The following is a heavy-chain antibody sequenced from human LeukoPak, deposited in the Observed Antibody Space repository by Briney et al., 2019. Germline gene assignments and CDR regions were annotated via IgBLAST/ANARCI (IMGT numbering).Heavy chain of an antibody. D-gene: IGHD3-10*01. CDR1: GYRFAGYW. CDR3: ARQRFTMRAYAGNWFDP. V-gene: IGHV5-51*01. CDR2: IYPGDSDT. J-gene: IGHJ5*02. Sequence: GESLKISCKGSGYRFAGYWIGWVRQMPGKGLEWMGIIYPGDSDTRYSPSFQGQVTISVDKSISTAYVQWSSLKASDTAMYYCARQRFTMRAYAGNWFDPWGQGTLVTVSS.